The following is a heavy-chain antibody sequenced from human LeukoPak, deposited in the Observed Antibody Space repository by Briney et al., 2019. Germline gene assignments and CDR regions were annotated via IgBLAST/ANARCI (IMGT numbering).Heavy chain of an antibody. CDR3: ARDQRTWIQLWLSGPNWFDP. J-gene: IGHJ5*02. D-gene: IGHD5-18*01. Sequence: ASVKVSCKASGYTFSNFGISWVRQAPGQGLEWMGWINTNTGNPTYAQGFTGRFVFSLDTSVSTAYLQISSLKAEDTAVYYCARDQRTWIQLWLSGPNWFDPWDQGTLVTVSS. CDR2: INTNTGNP. CDR1: GYTFSNFG. V-gene: IGHV7-4-1*02.